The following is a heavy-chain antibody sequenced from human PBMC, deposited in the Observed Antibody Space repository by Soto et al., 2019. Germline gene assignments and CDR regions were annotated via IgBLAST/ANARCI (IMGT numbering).Heavy chain of an antibody. V-gene: IGHV3-23*01. D-gene: IGHD3-10*01. CDR2: TGGDGGTT. Sequence: EVQLLESGGGLVQPGGSLRLSCAAFGFTFSSYSMSWVRQAPGKGLEWVSGFSTGGDGGTTYYIDSVKGRFTISRDNSKNMLFLQMNSLRGEDTAIYYCAKKVNSGPGSQYFDFWVQGTLVTVSS. J-gene: IGHJ4*02. CDR1: GFTFSSYS. CDR3: AKKVNSGPGSQYFDF.